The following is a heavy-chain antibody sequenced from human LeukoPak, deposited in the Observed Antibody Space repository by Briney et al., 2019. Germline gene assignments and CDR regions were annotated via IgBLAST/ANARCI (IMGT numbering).Heavy chain of an antibody. V-gene: IGHV4-34*01. CDR1: GRSFSGYY. CDR3: ARARLYSSGVPGWFDP. D-gene: IGHD3-22*01. J-gene: IGHJ5*02. CDR2: IYYNGNT. Sequence: SETLSLTCAVYGRSFSGYYWTWIRQPPGKGLEWIGTIYYNGNTYYNPSLSSRVIIAVDTSRKDFSLKLRSVTAADTAIYYCARARLYSSGVPGWFDPWGRGILVTVSS.